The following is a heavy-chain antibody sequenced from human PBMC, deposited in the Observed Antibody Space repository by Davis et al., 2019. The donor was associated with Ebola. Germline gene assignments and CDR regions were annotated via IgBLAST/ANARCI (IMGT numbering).Heavy chain of an antibody. CDR1: GGSVSSGSYY. V-gene: IGHV4-61*01. D-gene: IGHD2-21*02. CDR2: IYYSGST. CDR3: ARGSDPVVTAIPGWFDP. J-gene: IGHJ5*02. Sequence: MPSETLSLTCTVSGGSVSSGSYYWSWIRQPPGKGLEWIGYIYYSGSTNYNPSLKSRVTISVDTSKNQFSLKLSSVTAADTAVYYCARGSDPVVTAIPGWFDPWGQGTLVTVSS.